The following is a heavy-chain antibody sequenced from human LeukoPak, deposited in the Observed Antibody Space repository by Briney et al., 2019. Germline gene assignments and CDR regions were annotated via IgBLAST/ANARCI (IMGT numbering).Heavy chain of an antibody. J-gene: IGHJ4*02. V-gene: IGHV4-59*01. CDR1: GDSISSYY. CDR2: IYYSGST. D-gene: IGHD3-9*01. Sequence: PSETLSLTCTVSGDSISSYYWSWIRQPPGKGLEWIGYIYYSGSTNYNPSLKSRVTISVDTSKNQFSLKLSSVTAADTAVYYCARATRDYDILTGYYAHPGGFDYWGQGTLVTVSS. CDR3: ARATRDYDILTGYYAHPGGFDY.